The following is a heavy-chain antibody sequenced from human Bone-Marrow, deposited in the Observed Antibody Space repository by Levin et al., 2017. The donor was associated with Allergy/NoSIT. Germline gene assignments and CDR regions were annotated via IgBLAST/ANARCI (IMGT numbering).Heavy chain of an antibody. D-gene: IGHD3-10*01. V-gene: IGHV4-31*03. Sequence: SETLSLTCSVSGGSISSGGYYWNWVRQHPVKGLEWLGYTSFSGRTYYNPSLQSRLAISVDTSKNQLSLKLSSVPAADTAVYSCARDKGPYDGSGVNWFDPWGPGILVTVSS. CDR2: TSFSGRT. CDR3: ARDKGPYDGSGVNWFDP. CDR1: GGSISSGGYY. J-gene: IGHJ5*02.